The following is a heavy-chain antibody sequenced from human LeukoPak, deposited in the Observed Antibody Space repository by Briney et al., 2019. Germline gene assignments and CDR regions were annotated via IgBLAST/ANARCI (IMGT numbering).Heavy chain of an antibody. V-gene: IGHV4-31*03. CDR2: IHYRGST. Sequence: SETLSLTCTVSGGSISSGGYYWSWIRQHPGKGLEWIGYIHYRGSTYYNPSLKSRVTISVDTSKNQFSLKLSSVTAADTAVYYCATGTGDSGTYYFDYWGQGTLVTVSS. CDR3: ATGTGDSGTYYFDY. D-gene: IGHD1-26*01. J-gene: IGHJ4*02. CDR1: GGSISSGGYY.